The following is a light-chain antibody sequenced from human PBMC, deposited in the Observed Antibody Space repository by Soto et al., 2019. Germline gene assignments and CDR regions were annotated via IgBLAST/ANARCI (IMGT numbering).Light chain of an antibody. CDR1: SSDVGGYDY. J-gene: IGLJ1*01. CDR3: SSYTSSSTLYV. Sequence: QSVLTQPASVSGSPGQSITISCTGTSSDVGGYDYVSWYQLHPGKAPKLMIYEVSNRPSGVSNRFSGSKSGNTASLTISGLQAEYEADYYCSSYTSSSTLYVFGTGTKVTVL. V-gene: IGLV2-14*01. CDR2: EVS.